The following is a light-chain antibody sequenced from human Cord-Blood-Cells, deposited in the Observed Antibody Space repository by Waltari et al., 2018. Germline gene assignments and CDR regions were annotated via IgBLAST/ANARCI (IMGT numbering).Light chain of an antibody. CDR3: QQRYSTPPWT. CDR2: AAS. V-gene: IGKV1-39*01. CDR1: QSISSY. J-gene: IGKJ1*01. Sequence: DIQMTQSPSSLSASVGDRVTITCRASQSISSYLNWYQQKQGKAPKLLIYAASSLESGVPSRVSGSGSGTDFTLTISSLQPEDFATYYCQQRYSTPPWTFGQGTKVEIK.